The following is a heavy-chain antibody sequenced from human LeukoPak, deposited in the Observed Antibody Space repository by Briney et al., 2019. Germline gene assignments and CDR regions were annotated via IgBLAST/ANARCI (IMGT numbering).Heavy chain of an antibody. Sequence: SETLSLTCTVSGGSISSYYWSWIRQPAGKGLEWIGRIYTSGSTNYNPSLKSRVTISVDTSKNQFSLKLSSVTAADTAVYYCAREHCSGGSCYSIYYYYMDVWGKGTTVTVSS. CDR2: IYTSGST. J-gene: IGHJ6*03. D-gene: IGHD2-15*01. CDR3: AREHCSGGSCYSIYYYYMDV. CDR1: GGSISSYY. V-gene: IGHV4-4*07.